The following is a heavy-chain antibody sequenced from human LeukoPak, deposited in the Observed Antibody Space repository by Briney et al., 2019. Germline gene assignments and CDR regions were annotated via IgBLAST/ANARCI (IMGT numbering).Heavy chain of an antibody. V-gene: IGHV4-4*07. J-gene: IGHJ3*02. CDR2: IYTGGST. CDR1: GGSISSYY. CDR3: ARGIGYSYGRARVAFDI. D-gene: IGHD5-18*01. Sequence: PTETLSLTCTVSGGSISSYYWSWIRQPAGKGLEWIGRIYTGGSTNYNPSLKSRVTMSVDTSKNQFSLKLSSVTAADTAVYYCARGIGYSYGRARVAFDIWGQGTMVTVSS.